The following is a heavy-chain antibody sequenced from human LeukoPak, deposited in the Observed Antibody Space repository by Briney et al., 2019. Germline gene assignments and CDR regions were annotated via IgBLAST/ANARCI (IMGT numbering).Heavy chain of an antibody. CDR1: GYTFTSYA. CDR2: ISAYNGAT. Sequence: VASVKVSCKASGYTFTSYAISWVRQAPGQGLKYMGWISAYNGATNYAQKFQGRVTLTTDTSTSTAYMELRSLRSDDTAVYYCARDLEFGEFPLTWGQGTLVTVSS. J-gene: IGHJ1*01. V-gene: IGHV1-18*01. D-gene: IGHD3-10*01. CDR3: ARDLEFGEFPLT.